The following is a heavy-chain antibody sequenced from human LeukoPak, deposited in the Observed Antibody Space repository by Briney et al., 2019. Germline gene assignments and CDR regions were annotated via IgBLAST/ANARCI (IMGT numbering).Heavy chain of an antibody. D-gene: IGHD6-13*01. J-gene: IGHJ4*02. V-gene: IGHV4-39*01. CDR1: GVSISSSNSY. Sequence: PSETLSLTCTVSGVSISSSNSYWGWIRQPPGKGLEWIGSIYYSGNTYYNASLKSQVSISIDTSKNQFSLRLTSVTAADTAVYYCARLIPRSWYYFDYWGQGTLVTVSS. CDR2: IYYSGNT. CDR3: ARLIPRSWYYFDY.